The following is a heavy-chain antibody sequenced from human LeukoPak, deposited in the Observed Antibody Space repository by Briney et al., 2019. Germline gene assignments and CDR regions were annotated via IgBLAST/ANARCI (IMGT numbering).Heavy chain of an antibody. D-gene: IGHD3-22*01. CDR2: IYYSGST. CDR3: AIGGSSGFSLLYYFDY. V-gene: IGHV4-39*01. CDR1: GGSISSSSYY. J-gene: IGHJ4*02. Sequence: SETLSLTCTVSGGSISSSSYYWRWIRQPPGKGLEWIGSIYYSGSTYYNPSLKSRVTISVDTSKNQFSLKLSSVTAADTAVYYCAIGGSSGFSLLYYFDYWGQGTLVTVSS.